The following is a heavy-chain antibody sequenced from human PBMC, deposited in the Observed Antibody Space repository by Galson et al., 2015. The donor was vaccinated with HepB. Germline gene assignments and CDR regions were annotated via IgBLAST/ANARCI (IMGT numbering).Heavy chain of an antibody. CDR1: GYSFTSYW. D-gene: IGHD6-13*01. Sequence: QSGAEVKKPGESLRISCKGSGYSFTSYWISWVRQMPGKGLEWMGRIDLSDSYTSYSPSFQGHVTISADKSISTAYLQWSSLEASDTAMYYCARHSRAAAPFDYWGQGTLITVSS. J-gene: IGHJ4*02. CDR3: ARHSRAAAPFDY. CDR2: IDLSDSYT. V-gene: IGHV5-10-1*01.